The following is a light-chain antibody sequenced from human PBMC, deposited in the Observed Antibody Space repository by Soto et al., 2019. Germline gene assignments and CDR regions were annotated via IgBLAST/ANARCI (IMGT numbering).Light chain of an antibody. CDR3: RQHGISHIT. CDR2: GAS. V-gene: IGKV3-15*01. J-gene: IGKJ5*01. CDR1: QNIHTN. Sequence: EIVMTQSPATLSVSPGERATLSCRAGQNIHTNLAWYQQKPGQAPRLLFYGASTGATGLPARFSGSGSGTEFTLTINSLQAEDCAVYYCRQHGISHITFGQGTRLEIK.